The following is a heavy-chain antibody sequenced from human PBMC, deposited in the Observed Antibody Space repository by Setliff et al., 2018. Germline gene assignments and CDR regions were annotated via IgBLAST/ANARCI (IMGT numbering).Heavy chain of an antibody. D-gene: IGHD2-15*01. CDR1: GGSVSNSGFF. Sequence: ASETLSLTCTVSGGSVSNSGFFWGWLRQAPGKGLEWIGNIYDSGSSNYNASLKSRLIITRDTSKNQISLKLTSVTAADPAVYYCGRGFSRIEGWGNWFDPWGQGILVTVSS. J-gene: IGHJ5*02. CDR2: IYDSGSS. CDR3: GRGFSRIEGWGNWFDP. V-gene: IGHV4-39*01.